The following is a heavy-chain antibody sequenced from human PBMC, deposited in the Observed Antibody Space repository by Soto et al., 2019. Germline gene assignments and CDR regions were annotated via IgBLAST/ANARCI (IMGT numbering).Heavy chain of an antibody. CDR3: EREVDYYDISGHDEALAI. Sequence: AAVKVSCKASGYTFTSYGISWVRQAPGQGLEWMGWISAYNGNTNYAQKLQGRVTMTTDTSTSTAYMELSSLRSDDTAVYYCEREVDYYDISGHDEALAIWGQGTMVNVS. V-gene: IGHV1-18*01. CDR1: GYTFTSYG. CDR2: ISAYNGNT. J-gene: IGHJ3*02. D-gene: IGHD3-22*01.